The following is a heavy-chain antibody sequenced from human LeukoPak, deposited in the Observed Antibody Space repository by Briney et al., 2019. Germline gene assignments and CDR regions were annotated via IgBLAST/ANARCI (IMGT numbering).Heavy chain of an antibody. CDR3: ARGRGRPRHPIVVVPAASYYYYYGMDV. CDR1: GGSFSGYY. D-gene: IGHD2-2*01. Sequence: SETLSLTCAVYGGSFSGYYWSRIRQPPGKGLEWIGEINHSGSTNYNPSLKSRVTISVDTSKNQFSLKLSSVTAADTAVYYCARGRGRPRHPIVVVPAASYYYYYGMDVWGQGTTVTVSS. J-gene: IGHJ6*02. CDR2: INHSGST. V-gene: IGHV4-34*01.